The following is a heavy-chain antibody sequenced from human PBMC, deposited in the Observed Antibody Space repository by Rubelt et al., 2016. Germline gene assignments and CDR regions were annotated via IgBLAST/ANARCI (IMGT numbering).Heavy chain of an antibody. D-gene: IGHD5-24*01. CDR1: GDSVSRSSVG. J-gene: IGHJ4*02. CDR3: ARSDGYIDY. V-gene: IGHV6-1*01. CDR2: TYYNSKWYY. Sequence: QVQLQQSGPGLVKPSQTLSLTCAISGDSVSRSSVGWNWIRQSPSRGLEWLGRTYYNSKWYYDYALSVKSRITITPDTSKNQFSLKRKAVTPEDTAVYYCARSDGYIDYWGQGTLVTVSS.